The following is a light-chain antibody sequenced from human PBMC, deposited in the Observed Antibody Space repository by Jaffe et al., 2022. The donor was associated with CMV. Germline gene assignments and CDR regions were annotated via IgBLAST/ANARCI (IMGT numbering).Light chain of an antibody. Sequence: SYILAQPPSVSVAPGETARITCGASHIGSKSVHWYQQKPGQAPVLVIYYDSDRPSGIPERFSGSNLGNTATLTISRVESEDEADYWCQVWDRHSDVVFGGGTKLIVL. J-gene: IGLJ3*02. CDR2: YDS. CDR3: QVWDRHSDVV. CDR1: HIGSKS. V-gene: IGLV3-21*04.